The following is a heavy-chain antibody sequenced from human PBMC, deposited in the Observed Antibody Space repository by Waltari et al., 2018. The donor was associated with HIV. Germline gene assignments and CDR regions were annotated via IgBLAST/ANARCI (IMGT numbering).Heavy chain of an antibody. J-gene: IGHJ5*02. CDR2: IYNSGST. D-gene: IGHD3-3*02. V-gene: IGHV4-59*02. Sequence: QVRLQESGPGLVKPSATLSLTCSVYGAPVSDYSWNWIRQPPGKGLEWIGYIYNSGSTNYNPSLKSRVTISVDTSKNHFSLTLTSVTAADTAVYYCARRLADHLNWFAPWGQGTLVTVSS. CDR1: GAPVSDYS. CDR3: ARRLADHLNWFAP.